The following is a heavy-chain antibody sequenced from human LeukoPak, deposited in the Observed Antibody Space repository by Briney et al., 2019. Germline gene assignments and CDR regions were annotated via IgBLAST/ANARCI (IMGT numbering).Heavy chain of an antibody. J-gene: IGHJ4*02. CDR2: LSGSGGYT. CDR1: GFTFSSYA. Sequence: GGSLRLSCATSGFTFSSYAMSWVRQAPGQGLEWVSALSGSGGYTYYADSVKGRFTISRDNSKNTLYLQMNSLRAEDTAVYYCAKVTTVAGPYYFDYWGQGTLVTVSS. D-gene: IGHD4-23*01. CDR3: AKVTTVAGPYYFDY. V-gene: IGHV3-23*01.